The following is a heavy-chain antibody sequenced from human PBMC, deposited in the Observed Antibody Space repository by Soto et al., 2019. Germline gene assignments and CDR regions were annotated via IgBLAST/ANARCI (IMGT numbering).Heavy chain of an antibody. Sequence: EVQLLESGGGLVQPGGSLRLSCAASGFTFSSYAMSWVRQAPGKGLEWVSAISGRGGSTSYADSVKGRCTISRDNSKNTLYLQMNSLRAEDTAVYYCAKYTAPAPEDSSGYYDAFDIWGQGTMVTVSS. J-gene: IGHJ3*02. CDR2: ISGRGGST. CDR3: AKYTAPAPEDSSGYYDAFDI. CDR1: GFTFSSYA. D-gene: IGHD3-22*01. V-gene: IGHV3-23*01.